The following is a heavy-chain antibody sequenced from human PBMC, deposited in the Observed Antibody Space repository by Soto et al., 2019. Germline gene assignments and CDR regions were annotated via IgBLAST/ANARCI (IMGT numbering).Heavy chain of an antibody. D-gene: IGHD6-6*01. CDR1: GFTFTSSA. CDR2: IVVGSGNT. V-gene: IGHV1-58*01. CDR3: AAEGSSSGIKH. Sequence: SVKVSCKASGFTFTSSAVQWVRQARGQRLEWIGWIVVGSGNTNYAQKFQERVTITRDMSTSTAYMELSSLRADDTAVYYCAAEGSSSGIKHWGQGTLVTVSS. J-gene: IGHJ1*01.